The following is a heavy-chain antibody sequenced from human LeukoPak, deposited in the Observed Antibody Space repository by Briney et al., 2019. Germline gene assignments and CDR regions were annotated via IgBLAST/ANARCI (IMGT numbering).Heavy chain of an antibody. J-gene: IGHJ3*02. CDR2: FDPEDGET. CDR1: GYTLTELS. CDR3: ARFGSGTDFDAFDI. Sequence: GASVKVSCKVSGYTLTELSMHWVRQAPGKGLEWMGGFDPEDGETIYAQTFQGRVTITADESTSTAYMELSSLRSEDTAMYYCARFGSGTDFDAFDIWGQGTMVTVSS. V-gene: IGHV1-24*01. D-gene: IGHD3-10*01.